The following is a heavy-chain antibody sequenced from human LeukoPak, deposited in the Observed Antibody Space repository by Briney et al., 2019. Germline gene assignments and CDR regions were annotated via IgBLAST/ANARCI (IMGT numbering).Heavy chain of an antibody. CDR3: AKKQGGSIVATTLHYYYGMDV. CDR2: ISGSGGST. J-gene: IGHJ6*02. CDR1: GFTFSSYA. D-gene: IGHD5-12*01. Sequence: GGSLRLSCAASGFTFSSYAMSWVRQAPGKGLEWVSAISGSGGSTYYAGSVKRRFTISRDNSKNTLYLQMNSLRAEDTAVYYCAKKQGGSIVATTLHYYYGMDVWGQGTTVTVSS. V-gene: IGHV3-23*01.